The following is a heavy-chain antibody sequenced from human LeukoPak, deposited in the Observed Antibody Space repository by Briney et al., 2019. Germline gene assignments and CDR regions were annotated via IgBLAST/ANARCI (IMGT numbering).Heavy chain of an antibody. CDR1: GGTFSSYA. CDR3: AREFTYYYDSSGYYY. J-gene: IGHJ4*02. Sequence: SVKVSCKASGGTFSSYAISWVRQAPGQGLEWMGGIIPIFGTANYAQKFQGRVTITADESTSTAYMELSSLRSEDTAVYYCAREFTYYYDSSGYYYWGQGALVTVSS. D-gene: IGHD3-22*01. V-gene: IGHV1-69*13. CDR2: IIPIFGTA.